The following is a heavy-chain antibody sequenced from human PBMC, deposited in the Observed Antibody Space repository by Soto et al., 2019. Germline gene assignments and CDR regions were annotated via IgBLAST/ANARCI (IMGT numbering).Heavy chain of an antibody. Sequence: SETLSLTCAVYGESVNNFFWSWIRQPPGKGLEWIGEIIRGGGTNYNPSLKGRVTISIDTSKNQFSLNLTSVTAADTAVYYCAKAPGIGGNNNWFDPWGQGTLVTVSS. CDR2: IIRGGGT. CDR3: AKAPGIGGNNNWFDP. CDR1: GESVNNFF. J-gene: IGHJ5*02. V-gene: IGHV4-34*12. D-gene: IGHD3-16*01.